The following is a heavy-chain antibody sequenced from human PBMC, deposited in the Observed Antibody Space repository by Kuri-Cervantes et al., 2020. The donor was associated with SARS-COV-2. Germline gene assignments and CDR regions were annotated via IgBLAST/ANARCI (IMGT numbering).Heavy chain of an antibody. V-gene: IGHV3-30*04. Sequence: GSLKTPCHAPGFTFSECAMHWVRQAPGKGLEWVAFISYDGSSRDYSDSVKGRLTISRDNSKNTLYLQMKSLRAEDTAVYACAKGSILHLTMVTASSNFDSWGRGTLVTVSS. CDR2: ISYDGSSR. J-gene: IGHJ4*02. D-gene: IGHD4-17*01. CDR1: GFTFSECA. CDR3: AKGSILHLTMVTASSNFDS.